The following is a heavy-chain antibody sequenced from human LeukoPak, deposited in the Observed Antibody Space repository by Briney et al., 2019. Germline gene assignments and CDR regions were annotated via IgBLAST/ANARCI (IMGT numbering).Heavy chain of an antibody. J-gene: IGHJ4*02. D-gene: IGHD2-15*01. CDR3: ARGGYCSGGSCYSRRMVDY. Sequence: SETLSLTCTVSGGSISSYYWSWIRQPPGKGPEWIGYIYNSGSSNYNPCLKSRVTISVDTSKNQFSLKLSSVTAADTAVYYCARGGYCSGGSCYSRRMVDYWGQGTLVTVSS. V-gene: IGHV4-59*01. CDR2: IYNSGSS. CDR1: GGSISSYY.